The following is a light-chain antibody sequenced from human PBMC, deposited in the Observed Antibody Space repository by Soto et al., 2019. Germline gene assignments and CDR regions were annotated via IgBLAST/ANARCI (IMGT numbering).Light chain of an antibody. Sequence: DIQMTQSPSSLSASVGDIFTITCQASQNIKNYPNWYKQKPGKAPKLLIYDASSLQSGVPSRLSGSGSGTEFTLTISSMKPDDFATYYCQQYNSYWTFGQGTKVDIK. J-gene: IGKJ1*01. CDR3: QQYNSYWT. V-gene: IGKV1-5*01. CDR2: DAS. CDR1: QNIKNY.